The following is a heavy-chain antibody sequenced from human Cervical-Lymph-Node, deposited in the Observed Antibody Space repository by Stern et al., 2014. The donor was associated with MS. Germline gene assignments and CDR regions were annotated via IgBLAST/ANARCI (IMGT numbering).Heavy chain of an antibody. CDR2: IDWDDDK. CDR1: GFSLSTSGMC. CDR3: ARSRRGRFGELSH. D-gene: IGHD3-10*01. Sequence: QVTLRESGPALVKPTQTLTLTCTFSGFSLSTSGMCVSWIRQPPGKALEWLALIDWDDDKFYRTSLKTLLTISKDTSKHQVVLTMTNMDPVDTATYYCARSRRGRFGELSHWGQGTLVTVSS. J-gene: IGHJ4*02. V-gene: IGHV2-70*01.